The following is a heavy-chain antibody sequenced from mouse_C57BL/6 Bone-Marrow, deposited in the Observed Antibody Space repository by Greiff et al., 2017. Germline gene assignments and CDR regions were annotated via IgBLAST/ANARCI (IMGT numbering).Heavy chain of an antibody. CDR2: IDPSDSYT. Sequence: VQLQQPGAELVMPGASVKLSCKASGYTFTSYWMHWVKQRPGQGLEWIGEIDPSDSYTNYNQKFKGKSTLTVDKSSSTAYMHLSSLTSEDSAVYYCALLIYYYGSAWFAYWGQGTLVTVSA. D-gene: IGHD1-1*01. V-gene: IGHV1-69*01. J-gene: IGHJ3*01. CDR1: GYTFTSYW. CDR3: ALLIYYYGSAWFAY.